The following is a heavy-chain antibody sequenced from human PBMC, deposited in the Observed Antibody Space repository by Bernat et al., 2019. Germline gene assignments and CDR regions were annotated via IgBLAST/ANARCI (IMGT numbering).Heavy chain of an antibody. J-gene: IGHJ5*02. D-gene: IGHD2-8*01. CDR1: GFTFSNYA. CDR2: IRGSGANT. CDR3: AKDWYTNGWPGSLES. Sequence: EVHLAESGGGLVQPGGSVRLSCAASGFTFSNYAMSWVRQAPGKGLEWVSGIRGSGANTYYADSVKGRFTIARDNSRNTLHLQMNSLRAEDTAVYYCAKDWYTNGWPGSLESWGQGILVTVSS. V-gene: IGHV3-23*04.